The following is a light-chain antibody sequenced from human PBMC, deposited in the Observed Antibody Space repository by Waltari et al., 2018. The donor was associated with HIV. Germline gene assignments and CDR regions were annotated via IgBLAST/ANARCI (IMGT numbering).Light chain of an antibody. CDR1: KIGRQS. CDR3: QVWDMDADLPI. V-gene: IGLV3-21*02. J-gene: IGLJ2*01. Sequence: SYVLTQPPSLSVAPGQTATITCGGDKIGRQSVHWYQQKPGQAPILVIFDDDDRPSGIPDVFSGSNAGNTATLTITRVEAGHEADYYCQVWDMDADLPIFGGGTTLTVL. CDR2: DDD.